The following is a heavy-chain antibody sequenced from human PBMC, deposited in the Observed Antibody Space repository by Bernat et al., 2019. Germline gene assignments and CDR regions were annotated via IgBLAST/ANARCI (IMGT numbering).Heavy chain of an antibody. J-gene: IGHJ1*01. V-gene: IGHV4-39*02. CDR3: ARNTGQCDGGSCFPYGD. CDR2: IHYSGTA. CDR1: GGSISSSSRH. Sequence: QLQLQESGPGLVKPSETLSLICTVSGGSISSSSRHWGWIRQPPGKGPEWIGTIHYSGTAYYNPSLGSRVTISVDTSKSHFSLRLTSVTAADTAVYYCARNTGQCDGGSCFPYGDWGQGTLVTVSS. D-gene: IGHD2-15*01.